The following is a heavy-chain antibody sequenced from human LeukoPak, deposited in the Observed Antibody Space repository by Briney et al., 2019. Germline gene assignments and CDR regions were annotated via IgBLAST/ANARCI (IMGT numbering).Heavy chain of an antibody. Sequence: GGSLRLSCAASGFTFSSYWMHWVRQAPGKGLVWVSRISNDGSSTYYAGSVKGRFTISRDNSKNTLYLQMNSLRAEDTGVYYCTKGYYDSSGYLDWGQGTLVTVSS. CDR2: ISNDGSST. V-gene: IGHV3-74*01. CDR3: TKGYYDSSGYLD. D-gene: IGHD3-22*01. J-gene: IGHJ4*02. CDR1: GFTFSSYW.